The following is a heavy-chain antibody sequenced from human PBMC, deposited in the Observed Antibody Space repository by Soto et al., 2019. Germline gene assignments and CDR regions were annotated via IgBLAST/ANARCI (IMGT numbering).Heavy chain of an antibody. CDR3: SRGADIVVVVAATRENYYGMDV. D-gene: IGHD2-15*01. CDR1: GGSFSGYY. V-gene: IGHV4-34*01. CDR2: INHSGST. Sequence: PSETLSLTCAVYGGSFSGYYWSWIRQPPGKGLEWIGEINHSGSTNYNPSLKSRVTISVDTSKNHFSLNLSSVTAADTAVYYCSRGADIVVVVAATRENYYGMDVWGQGTTVTVSS. J-gene: IGHJ6*02.